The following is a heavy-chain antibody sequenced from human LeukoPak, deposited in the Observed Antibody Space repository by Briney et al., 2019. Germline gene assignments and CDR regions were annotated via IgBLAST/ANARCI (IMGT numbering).Heavy chain of an antibody. J-gene: IGHJ4*02. D-gene: IGHD2-21*02. CDR3: AREEGPYCGGDCYTDY. V-gene: IGHV1-46*01. CDR2: INPSGGST. CDR1: GYTFTSYY. Sequence: ASVKVSCKASGYTFTSYYMHWVRQAPGQGLEWMGIINPSGGSTSYAQKFQGRVTMTRDTSTSTVHMELSSLRSEDTAVYYCAREEGPYCGGDCYTDYWGQGTLVTVSS.